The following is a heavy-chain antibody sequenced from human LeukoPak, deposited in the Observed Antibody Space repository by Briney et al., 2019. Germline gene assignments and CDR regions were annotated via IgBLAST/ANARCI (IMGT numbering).Heavy chain of an antibody. CDR1: GFAFGSYA. CDR2: IFGSGGSA. D-gene: IGHD2-15*01. Sequence: GGSLRLSCTASGFAFGSYAMYWVRQAPGKGLEWVSGIFGSGGSAHYADSVKGRFTISRDNSKNTVYLEMDSLGVEDTAVYYCAKTTVGYSSGRFPGWPADYWGQGTLVTVSS. J-gene: IGHJ4*02. CDR3: AKTTVGYSSGRFPGWPADY. V-gene: IGHV3-23*01.